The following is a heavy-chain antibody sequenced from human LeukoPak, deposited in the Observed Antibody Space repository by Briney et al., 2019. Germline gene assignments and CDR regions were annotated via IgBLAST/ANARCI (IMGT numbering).Heavy chain of an antibody. CDR2: INHSGST. D-gene: IGHD2-15*01. J-gene: IGHJ6*02. Sequence: SETLSLTCAVYGGSFSGYYWSWIRQPPGKGLEWIGEINHSGSTNYNPSLKSRVTIPVDTSKNQFSLKLSSVTAADTAVYYCARGGIGKVVVAATRGIYYYYYGMDVWGQGTTVTVSS. CDR3: ARGGIGKVVVAATRGIYYYYYGMDV. CDR1: GGSFSGYY. V-gene: IGHV4-34*01.